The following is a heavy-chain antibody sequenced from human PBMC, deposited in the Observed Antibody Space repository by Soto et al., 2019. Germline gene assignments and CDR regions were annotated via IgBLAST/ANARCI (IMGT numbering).Heavy chain of an antibody. CDR1: GFTFSSYW. CDR3: ARLVSAAANDY. Sequence: EVQLVESGGGLVQPGGSLRLSCAASGFTFSSYWMSWVRQAPGKGLEWVANIKGDGNEIYYVDSVKGRFTISRDNAKNSLYLQMNSLEAEDTAVYYCARLVSAAANDYWGQGALVTVSS. CDR2: IKGDGNEI. V-gene: IGHV3-7*04. J-gene: IGHJ4*02. D-gene: IGHD1-26*01.